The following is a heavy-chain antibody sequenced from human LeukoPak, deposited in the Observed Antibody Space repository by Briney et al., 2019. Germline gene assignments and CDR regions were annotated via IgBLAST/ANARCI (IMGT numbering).Heavy chain of an antibody. CDR2: IYTSGST. J-gene: IGHJ3*02. V-gene: IGHV4-61*02. Sequence: PSETLPLTCTVSGGSISSGSYYWSWIRQPAGKGLEWIGRIYTSGSTNYNPSLKSRVTISVDTSKNQFSLKLSSVTAADTAVYYCARAVWFYCSSTSCPPPPAAFDIWGQGTMVTVSS. CDR3: ARAVWFYCSSTSCPPPPAAFDI. CDR1: GGSISSGSYY. D-gene: IGHD2-2*01.